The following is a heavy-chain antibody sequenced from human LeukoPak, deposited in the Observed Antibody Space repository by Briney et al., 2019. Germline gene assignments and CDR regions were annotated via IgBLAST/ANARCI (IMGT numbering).Heavy chain of an antibody. CDR3: ARDPPGGRPGLHFDY. J-gene: IGHJ4*02. D-gene: IGHD3-16*01. Sequence: PGGSLRLSCAASGITFSNYSMNWVRQAPGKGLEWVSYISSSSSTIYYADSVKGRFTIPRDNAKNSLYLQMNSLRAEDTAVYYCARDPPGGRPGLHFDYWGQGTLVTVSS. V-gene: IGHV3-48*04. CDR2: ISSSSSTI. CDR1: GITFSNYS.